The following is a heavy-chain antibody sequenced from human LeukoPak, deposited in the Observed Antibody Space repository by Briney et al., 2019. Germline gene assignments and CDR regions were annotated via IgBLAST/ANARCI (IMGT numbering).Heavy chain of an antibody. J-gene: IGHJ5*02. D-gene: IGHD4-11*01. CDR1: GYTFTGYY. V-gene: IGHV1-2*02. CDR2: INPNSGGT. CDR3: ARVTVTTVLVWFDP. Sequence: ASVKVSCKASGYTFTGYYMHWVRRAPGQGLEWMGWINPNSGGTNYAQKFQGRVTMTRDTSISTAYMELSRLRSDDTAVYYCARVTVTTVLVWFDPWGQGTLVTVSS.